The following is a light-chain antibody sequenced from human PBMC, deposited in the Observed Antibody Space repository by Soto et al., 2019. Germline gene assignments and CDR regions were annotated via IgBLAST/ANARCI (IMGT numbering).Light chain of an antibody. CDR2: GAS. V-gene: IGKV3D-20*02. Sequence: EIVLTQSPGTLSLSPGERATLSCRASQSVDTTYLGWYQRKPGQAPRLLIYGASRRATGIPDRFSGSGSGTEFTLTISRLEPEDFAVYYCQQRSNWPSFGGGTKVEIK. J-gene: IGKJ4*01. CDR1: QSVDTTY. CDR3: QQRSNWPS.